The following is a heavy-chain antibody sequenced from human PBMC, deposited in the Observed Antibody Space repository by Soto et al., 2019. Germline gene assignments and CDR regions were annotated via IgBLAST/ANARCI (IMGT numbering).Heavy chain of an antibody. CDR1: GFICSSYD. CDR3: AKATVTGGGAFDI. CDR2: ILVDGRT. D-gene: IGHD2-8*02. J-gene: IGHJ3*02. Sequence: PVGSLRLSCAASGFICSSYDMSWVRQAPGKGLEWVSTILVDGRTFYVDSVKGRFTISRDSSQNTVYLQMNSLTAGDTALYYCAKATVTGGGAFDICGQGTMVTVSS. V-gene: IGHV3-23*01.